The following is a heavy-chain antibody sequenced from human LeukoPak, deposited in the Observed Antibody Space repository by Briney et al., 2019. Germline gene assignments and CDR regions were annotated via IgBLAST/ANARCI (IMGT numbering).Heavy chain of an antibody. D-gene: IGHD3-10*01. V-gene: IGHV3-23*01. CDR1: GFTFSSYA. Sequence: GGSLRLSCAASGFTFSSYAMSWVRQAPGQGLEWVSAISGSGGSTYYADSVKGRFTISRDNSKNTLYLQMNSLRAEDTAVYYCAKDLDITMVSYFDYWGQGTLVTVSS. CDR3: AKDLDITMVSYFDY. CDR2: ISGSGGST. J-gene: IGHJ4*02.